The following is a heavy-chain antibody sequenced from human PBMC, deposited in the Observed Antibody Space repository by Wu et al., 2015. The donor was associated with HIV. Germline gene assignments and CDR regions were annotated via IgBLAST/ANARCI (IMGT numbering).Heavy chain of an antibody. Sequence: QVQIVQSGAEVKKPGASVKVSCKTSGYTFTGYYMHWVRQAPGQGLEWMGWINPNSGGTNYAQKFQGRVTMTRDTSISTAYMELSRLRSDDTAIYYCARDGYDSGISYSIYYYYGMDVWGQGDHDHRLL. J-gene: IGHJ6*02. CDR1: GYTFTGYY. V-gene: IGHV1-2*02. CDR3: ARDGYDSGISYSIYYYYGMDV. D-gene: IGHD3-10*01. CDR2: INPNSGGT.